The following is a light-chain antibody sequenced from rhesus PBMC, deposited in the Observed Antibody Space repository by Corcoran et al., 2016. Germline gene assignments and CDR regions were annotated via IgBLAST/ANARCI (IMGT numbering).Light chain of an antibody. J-gene: IGKJ1*01. CDR1: QGISNY. V-gene: IGKV1S14*01. CDR2: YAS. Sequence: DIQMTQSPSSLSASVGDTVTITCRASQGISNYLACYQQKPGKPPKPLIYYASNLESGVPSRFSGSGSVTDFTLTISSLQPEDFAIYYCQQHNSYPWTFGQGTKVEIK. CDR3: QQHNSYPWT.